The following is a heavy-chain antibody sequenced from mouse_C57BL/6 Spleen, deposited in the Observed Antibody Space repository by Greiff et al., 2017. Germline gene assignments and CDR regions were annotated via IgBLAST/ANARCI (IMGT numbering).Heavy chain of an antibody. CDR1: GYAFTNYL. CDR3: ARSDYGSSRPRFAY. V-gene: IGHV1-54*01. Sequence: VQLVESGAELVRPGTSVKVSCKASGYAFTNYLIEWVKQRPGQGLEWIGVINPGSGGTNYNEKFKGKATLTADKSSSTAYMQLSSLTSEDSAVYFCARSDYGSSRPRFAYWGQGTLVTVSA. J-gene: IGHJ3*01. CDR2: INPGSGGT. D-gene: IGHD1-1*01.